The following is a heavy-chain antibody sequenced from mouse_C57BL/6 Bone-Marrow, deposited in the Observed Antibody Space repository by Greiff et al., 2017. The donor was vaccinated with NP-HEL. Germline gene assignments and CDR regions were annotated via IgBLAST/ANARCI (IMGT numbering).Heavy chain of an antibody. V-gene: IGHV1-54*01. Sequence: QVQLQQSGAELVRPGTSVKVSCKASGYAFTNSLIEWVKQRPGQGLEWIGVINPGSGGTNYNEKFKGKATLTADKSASTAYSQLSSLTSEDSAVYFCARLLRYFDVWGTGTTVTVSS. D-gene: IGHD1-1*01. CDR2: INPGSGGT. J-gene: IGHJ1*03. CDR1: GYAFTNSL. CDR3: ARLLRYFDV.